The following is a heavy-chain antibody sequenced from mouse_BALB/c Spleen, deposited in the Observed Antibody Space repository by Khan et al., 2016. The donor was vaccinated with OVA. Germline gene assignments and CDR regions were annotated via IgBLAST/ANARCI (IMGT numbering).Heavy chain of an antibody. Sequence: EVQLQESGPELMKPGASVKISYKASGYSFTTYYMHWVKQSHGQSLEWIGYIDPFNGGNDYNQKFKGKATLTVDKSSSTAYMHLSSLTSEDSAVYYCARGTFDYWGQGTLVTVSA. CDR2: IDPFNGGN. D-gene: IGHD3-3*01. V-gene: IGHV1-34*01. CDR3: ARGTFDY. J-gene: IGHJ3*01. CDR1: GYSFTTYY.